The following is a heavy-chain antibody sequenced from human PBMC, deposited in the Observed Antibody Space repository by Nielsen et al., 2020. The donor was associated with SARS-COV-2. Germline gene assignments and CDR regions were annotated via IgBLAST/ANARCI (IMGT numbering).Heavy chain of an antibody. CDR2: IYPGDSET. D-gene: IGHD1-26*01. CDR1: GYTFTTYR. J-gene: IGHJ4*02. CDR3: ARQGIVGVTSAADY. Sequence: GESLKISCKAFGYTFTTYRIAWVRQMAGKGLAYIGSIYPGDSETRYCPSFQGQVTISADKSISTAYLQWSSLKASDTAIYYCARQGIVGVTSAADYWGQGTLVTVSS. V-gene: IGHV5-51*01.